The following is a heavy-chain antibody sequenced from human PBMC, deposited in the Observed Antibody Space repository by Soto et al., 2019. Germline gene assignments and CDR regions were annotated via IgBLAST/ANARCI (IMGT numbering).Heavy chain of an antibody. D-gene: IGHD2-21*01. CDR3: AHGDRLWESVYYFDY. J-gene: IGHJ4*02. CDR2: IYWDNNK. CDR1: GFSISSSAAD. V-gene: IGHV2-5*02. Sequence: QITLKESGPTLVKPTQTLTLTCTFSGFSISSSAADVGWIRQPPGKALEWLALIYWDNNKDYSPSLNSRLTINKDTSKNQVVLTMTDMDHVDTATYYCAHGDRLWESVYYFDYWGQGSLVTVSS.